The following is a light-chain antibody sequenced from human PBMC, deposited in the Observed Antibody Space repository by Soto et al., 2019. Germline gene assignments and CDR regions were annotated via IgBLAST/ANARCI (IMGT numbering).Light chain of an antibody. J-gene: IGKJ1*01. CDR3: QQYINAPQT. V-gene: IGKV4-1*01. Sequence: DIVMTQSPDSLAVSLGERATINCKSSQSVLYSPNNKNYLAWYQQKPGQPPKLLVYWASTRESGVPDRFSGSGSERDFTLTINSLQAEDVAVYYCQQYINAPQTSGQGTKVEIK. CDR2: WAS. CDR1: QSVLYSPNNKNY.